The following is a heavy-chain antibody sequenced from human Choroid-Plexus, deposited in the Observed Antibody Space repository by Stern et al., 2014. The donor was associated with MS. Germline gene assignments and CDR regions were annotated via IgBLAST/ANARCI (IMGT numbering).Heavy chain of an antibody. V-gene: IGHV3-21*01. Sequence: EVQLLESGGGLVKPGGSLRLSCAASGFTFSSYSMNWVRQAPGKGLEWVASISSGGSYIYYADSLKGRFTISRDNAKNSLYLQMNILRAEDTAVYYCARGRGGNYRYYFDYWGQGTLVTVSS. CDR3: ARGRGGNYRYYFDY. CDR1: GFTFSSYS. J-gene: IGHJ4*02. CDR2: ISSGGSYI. D-gene: IGHD4-23*01.